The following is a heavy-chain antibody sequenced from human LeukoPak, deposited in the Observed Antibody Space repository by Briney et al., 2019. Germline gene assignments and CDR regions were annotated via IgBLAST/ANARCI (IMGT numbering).Heavy chain of an antibody. V-gene: IGHV1-2*02. CDR3: AGRPYTATVPIFDY. Sequence: ASVKVSCKASGYTFTGYHMHWVRQAPGQGLEWMGWINPNSGGTNYAQKFQGRVTMTGDTSISTAYMELSRLSSDDTAIYYCAGRPYTATVPIFDYWGQGTLVTVSS. J-gene: IGHJ4*02. D-gene: IGHD5-18*01. CDR2: INPNSGGT. CDR1: GYTFTGYH.